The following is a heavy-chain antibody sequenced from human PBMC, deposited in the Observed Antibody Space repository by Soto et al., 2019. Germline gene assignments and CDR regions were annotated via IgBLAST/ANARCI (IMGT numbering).Heavy chain of an antibody. Sequence: SVKVSCKASGGTFSSYTISWVRQAPGQGLEWMGRIIPILGIANYAQKFQGRVTITADKSTSTAYMELRSLRSDDTAVYYCARWGRQDTAMVSLESIDYWGQGTLVTVSS. CDR3: ARWGRQDTAMVSLESIDY. J-gene: IGHJ4*02. CDR2: IIPILGIA. D-gene: IGHD5-18*01. V-gene: IGHV1-69*02. CDR1: GGTFSSYT.